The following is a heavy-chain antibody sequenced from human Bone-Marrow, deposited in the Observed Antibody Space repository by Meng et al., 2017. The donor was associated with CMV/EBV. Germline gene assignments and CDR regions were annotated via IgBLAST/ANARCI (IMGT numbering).Heavy chain of an antibody. CDR3: ARLIGYCSSTSCYHYYGMDV. Sequence: GESLKIPCAASGFTFSDYYMSWIRQAPGKGLEWVSYISSSGSTIYYADSVKGRFTISRDNAKNSLYLQMNSLRAEDTAVYYCARLIGYCSSTSCYHYYGMDVWGQGTTVTVSS. J-gene: IGHJ6*02. CDR2: ISSSGSTI. V-gene: IGHV3-11*04. CDR1: GFTFSDYY. D-gene: IGHD2-2*01.